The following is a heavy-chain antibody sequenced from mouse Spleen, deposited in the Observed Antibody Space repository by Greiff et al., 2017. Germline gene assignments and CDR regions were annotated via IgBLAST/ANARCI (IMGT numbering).Heavy chain of an antibody. CDR2: ISSGGGNT. D-gene: IGHD1-1*01. CDR3: ARHYYDGSYFFAY. CDR1: GFTFSSYT. J-gene: IGHJ3*01. Sequence: EVKVEESGGGLVKPGGSLKLSCAASGFTFSSYTMSWVRQTPAKRLEWVATISSGGGNTYYPDSVKGRFTISRDNARNTLYLQMSSLRSEDTAMYYCARHYYDGSYFFAYWGQGTLVTVSA. V-gene: IGHV5-9*04.